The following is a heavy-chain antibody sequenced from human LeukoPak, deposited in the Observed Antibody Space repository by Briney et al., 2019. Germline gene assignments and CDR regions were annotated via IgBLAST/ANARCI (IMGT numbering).Heavy chain of an antibody. CDR3: ARDPTEREFDY. CDR1: GFTVSGNY. D-gene: IGHD1-1*01. J-gene: IGHJ4*02. V-gene: IGHV3-66*01. CDR2: IYGDDYT. Sequence: GGSERLSCAASGFTVSGNYMSWVRQAPGKGLEWISVIYGDDYTYYADSWKGRFTISRDNSKNTLYLQMNSLRAEDTAVYYCARDPTEREFDYRGAGNLGTVSS.